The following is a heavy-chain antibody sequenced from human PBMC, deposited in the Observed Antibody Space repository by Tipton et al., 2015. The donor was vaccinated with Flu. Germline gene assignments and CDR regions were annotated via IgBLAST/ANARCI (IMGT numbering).Heavy chain of an antibody. CDR2: IKQDGNEK. Sequence: SSSSYNWGWIRQPPGKGLEWVANIKQDGNEKYYVDSVKGRFTISRDNAKNSLYLQMNSLRAEDTAVYYCARAVGSSSSYWGQGTLVTVSS. J-gene: IGHJ4*02. V-gene: IGHV3-7*01. CDR3: ARAVGSSSSY. D-gene: IGHD6-6*01. CDR1: SSSSYN.